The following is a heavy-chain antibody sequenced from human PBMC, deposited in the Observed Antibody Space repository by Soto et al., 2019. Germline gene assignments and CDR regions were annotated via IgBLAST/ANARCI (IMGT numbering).Heavy chain of an antibody. CDR3: ARDASRSRSNSFHP. V-gene: IGHV1-69*13. CDR1: GGTFSSYA. J-gene: IGHJ5*02. D-gene: IGHD2-15*01. Sequence: ASVKVSCKASGGTFSSYAISWVRQAPGQGLEWMGGIIPIFGTANYAQKFQGRVTITADESTSTAYMELSSLRSEDTAVYYCARDASRSRSNSFHPWGQGTLVTVSS. CDR2: IIPIFGTA.